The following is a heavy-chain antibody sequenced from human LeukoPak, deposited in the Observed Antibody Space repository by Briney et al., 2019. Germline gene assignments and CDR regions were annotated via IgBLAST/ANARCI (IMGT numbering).Heavy chain of an antibody. CDR1: GYSFTGYY. J-gene: IGHJ4*02. CDR2: ISAYNGNT. D-gene: IGHD6-19*01. V-gene: IGHV1-18*04. Sequence: ASVKVSCKASGYSFTGYYMHWVRQAPGQGLEWMGWISAYNGNTNYAQKLQGRATMTTDTSTSTAYMELRSLRSDDTAVYYCARGGSSGWYVDYWGQGTLVTVSS. CDR3: ARGGSSGWYVDY.